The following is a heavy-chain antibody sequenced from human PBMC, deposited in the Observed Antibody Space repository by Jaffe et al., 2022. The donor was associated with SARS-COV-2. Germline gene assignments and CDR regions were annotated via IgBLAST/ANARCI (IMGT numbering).Heavy chain of an antibody. CDR3: ARSSGWLPAY. V-gene: IGHV3-7*01. J-gene: IGHJ4*02. CDR2: INQDGSEK. Sequence: EVQLVESGGGLVQPGGSLRLSCAASGFTLSGYWMSWVRRAPGRGLEWVANINQDGSEKHYVDSVKGRFVISRDNAKNSLYLQMNSLRAEDTAVYFCARSSGWLPAYWGQGTLVTVSS. D-gene: IGHD6-19*01. CDR1: GFTLSGYW.